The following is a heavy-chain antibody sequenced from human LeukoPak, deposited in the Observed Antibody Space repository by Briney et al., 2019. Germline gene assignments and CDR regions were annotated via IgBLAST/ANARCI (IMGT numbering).Heavy chain of an antibody. CDR3: ASALGG. CDR2: IYYSGST. D-gene: IGHD3-16*01. Sequence: PSETLCLTCTVSGGSISSYYWSWIRQPPGKGLEWIGYIYYSGSTNYNPSLKSRVTISVDTSKNQFSLKLSSVTAADTAVYYCASALGGWGQGTLVTVSS. CDR1: GGSISSYY. J-gene: IGHJ4*02. V-gene: IGHV4-59*01.